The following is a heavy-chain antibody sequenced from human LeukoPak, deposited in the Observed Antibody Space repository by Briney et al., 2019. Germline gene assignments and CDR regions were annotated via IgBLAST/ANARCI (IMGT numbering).Heavy chain of an antibody. V-gene: IGHV1-69*13. Sequence: ASVKVSCKASGGTFSSYAISWVRQAPGQGLEWMGGIIPIFGTANYAQKFQGRVTITADESTSTAYMELSSLRSEDTAVYYCARDTLKNPDRPRNADAFDIWGQGTMVTVSS. CDR1: GGTFSSYA. J-gene: IGHJ3*02. CDR3: ARDTLKNPDRPRNADAFDI. CDR2: IIPIFGTA. D-gene: IGHD1-14*01.